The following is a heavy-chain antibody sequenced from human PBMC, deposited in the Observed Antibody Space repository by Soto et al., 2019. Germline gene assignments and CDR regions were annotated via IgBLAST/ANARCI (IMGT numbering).Heavy chain of an antibody. J-gene: IGHJ3*02. CDR2: IYYSGST. CDR1: GGSISSGGYY. V-gene: IGHV4-31*03. Sequence: QVQLQESGPGLVKPSQTLSLTCTVSGGSISSGGYYWSWIRQHPGKGLEWIGYIYYSGSTYYNPSLKSRGTISVDTSKNQFSLKLSSVTAADTAVYYCARREVVVKDAFDIWGQGTMVTVSS. CDR3: ARREVVVKDAFDI. D-gene: IGHD3-22*01.